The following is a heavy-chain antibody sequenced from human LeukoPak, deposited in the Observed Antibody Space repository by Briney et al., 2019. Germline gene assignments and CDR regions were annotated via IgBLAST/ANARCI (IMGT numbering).Heavy chain of an antibody. CDR2: ISTSSSYI. J-gene: IGHJ5*02. Sequence: GGSLRLSCAASGFTFSGYSMSWVRQAPGKGLEWVSSISTSSSYIYYTDSVKGRFTISRDNAKKSLYLQMNSLRAEDTAVYYCAKAMGYGDSNWFDPWGQGTLVTVSS. V-gene: IGHV3-21*01. D-gene: IGHD4-17*01. CDR3: AKAMGYGDSNWFDP. CDR1: GFTFSGYS.